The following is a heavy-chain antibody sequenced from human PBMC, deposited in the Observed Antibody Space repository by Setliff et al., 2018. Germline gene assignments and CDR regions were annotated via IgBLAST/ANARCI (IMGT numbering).Heavy chain of an antibody. CDR3: ATSRTFDY. Sequence: GGSLRLSCAASGFTFSSYDMHWVRQATGKGLEWVSAIGTAGDTYYPGSVKGRFTISRDNSKNTLYLQMNSLRAEDTAVYYCATSRTFDYWGQGILVTVSS. CDR2: IGTAGDT. V-gene: IGHV3-13*01. CDR1: GFTFSSYD. J-gene: IGHJ4*02.